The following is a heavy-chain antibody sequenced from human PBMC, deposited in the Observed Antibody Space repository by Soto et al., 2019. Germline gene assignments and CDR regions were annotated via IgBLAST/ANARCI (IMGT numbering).Heavy chain of an antibody. J-gene: IGHJ3*02. D-gene: IGHD4-17*01. V-gene: IGHV3-23*01. Sequence: GGSLRLSCAASGFTFITYAIIFCRHSPGKGLEWVSAISGSGTTTFYADSVQGRFTISRDNSMNTLYLQMNSLRIEDTAVYYCAHPRGYGVFDAYDIWGQGTMVTVSS. CDR3: AHPRGYGVFDAYDI. CDR1: GFTFITYA. CDR2: ISGSGTTT.